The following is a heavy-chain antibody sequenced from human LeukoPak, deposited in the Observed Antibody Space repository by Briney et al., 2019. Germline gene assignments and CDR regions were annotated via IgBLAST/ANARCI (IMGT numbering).Heavy chain of an antibody. D-gene: IGHD4-17*01. CDR3: ARDWRDYGDYYYYGMDV. Sequence: SVKVSCKASGGTFSSYAISWVRQAPGQGLEWMGRIIPILGIANYAQKFQGRVTITADKSTSTAYMELSSLRSEDTAVYYCARDWRDYGDYYYYGMDVWGQGTTVTVSS. J-gene: IGHJ6*02. CDR2: IIPILGIA. V-gene: IGHV1-69*04. CDR1: GGTFSSYA.